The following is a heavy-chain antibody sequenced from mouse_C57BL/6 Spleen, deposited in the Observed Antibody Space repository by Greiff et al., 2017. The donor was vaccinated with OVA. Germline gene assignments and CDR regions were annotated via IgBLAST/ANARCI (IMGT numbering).Heavy chain of an antibody. Sequence: EVMLVESGGDLVKPGGFLKLSCAASGFTFSSYGMSWVRQTPDKRLEWVATISSGGSYTYYPDSVKGRFTISRDNAKNTLYLQMSSLKSEDTAMYYCARQDYGSSFYFDYWGQGTTLTVYS. D-gene: IGHD1-1*01. J-gene: IGHJ2*01. CDR2: ISSGGSYT. V-gene: IGHV5-6*02. CDR3: ARQDYGSSFYFDY. CDR1: GFTFSSYG.